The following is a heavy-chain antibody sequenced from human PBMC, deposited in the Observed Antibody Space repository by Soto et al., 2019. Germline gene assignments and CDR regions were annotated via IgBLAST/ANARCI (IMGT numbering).Heavy chain of an antibody. CDR1: GYTFTSYG. CDR3: ARNSDGGYYYYGMDV. Sequence: QVQLVQSGAEVKKPGASVKVSCKASGYTFTSYGISWVRQAPGQGLEWMGWISAYNGNTNYAQKLQDRVTMTTDTSTSTAYMELRRLRSDDTAVYYCARNSDGGYYYYGMDVWGQGTTVTVSS. D-gene: IGHD6-13*01. J-gene: IGHJ6*02. CDR2: ISAYNGNT. V-gene: IGHV1-18*01.